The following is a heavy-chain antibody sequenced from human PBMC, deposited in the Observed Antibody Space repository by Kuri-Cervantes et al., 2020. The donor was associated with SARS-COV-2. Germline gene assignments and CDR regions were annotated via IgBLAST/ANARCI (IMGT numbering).Heavy chain of an antibody. Sequence: ASVKVSCKASGYTFTGYYMHWVRQAPGQGLEWMGWINPNSGGTNYAQKFQGRVTMTRDTSISTAYMELSRLRSDDTAVYYCARDKLERDGDSRYYYYYGMDVWGQGTTVTVSS. CDR1: GYTFTGYY. CDR2: INPNSGGT. D-gene: IGHD1-1*01. CDR3: ARDKLERDGDSRYYYYYGMDV. J-gene: IGHJ6*02. V-gene: IGHV1-2*02.